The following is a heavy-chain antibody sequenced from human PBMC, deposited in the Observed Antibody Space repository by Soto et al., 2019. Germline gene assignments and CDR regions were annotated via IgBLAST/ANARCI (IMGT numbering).Heavy chain of an antibody. J-gene: IGHJ6*02. V-gene: IGHV5-51*01. CDR1: GYRYTNYW. Sequence: PGEYLKISCRGSGYRYTNYWIGWVCQMPGKGLEWMGIIYPGDSDTIYSPSFQGKVTISADKSISTAYLQWSSAKASDAAMYYCARLVGYSYGRLLTGMEVWGQGITVTVSS. D-gene: IGHD5-18*01. CDR2: IYPGDSDT. CDR3: ARLVGYSYGRLLTGMEV.